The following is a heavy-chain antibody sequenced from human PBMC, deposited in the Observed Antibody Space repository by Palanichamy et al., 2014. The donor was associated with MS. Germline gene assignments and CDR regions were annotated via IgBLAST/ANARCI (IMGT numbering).Heavy chain of an antibody. CDR2: ISGSGGST. V-gene: IGHV3-23*01. D-gene: IGHD2-21*02. CDR1: GFTFSSYA. Sequence: EVQLLESGGGLVQPGGSLRLSCAASGFTFSSYAMSWVRQAPGKGLEWVSAISGSGGSTYYADSVKGRFTISRDNSKNTLYLQMNSLRAEDTAVYYCAKGAHIVVVTAAYFDYWGQGTLVTVSS. CDR3: AKGAHIVVVTAAYFDY. J-gene: IGHJ4*02.